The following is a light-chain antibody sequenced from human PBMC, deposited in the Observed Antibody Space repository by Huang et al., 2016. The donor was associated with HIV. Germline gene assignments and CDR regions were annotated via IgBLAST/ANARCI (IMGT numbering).Light chain of an antibody. CDR1: QSVATN. J-gene: IGKJ2*01. V-gene: IGKV3-15*01. CDR3: QQYHNWPYT. CDR2: GAS. Sequence: EIIMTQSPATLSLSPGEGAALSCRANQSVATNLAWYLHRPGQSPRIHIFGASTRASGLPGRFSGSGSGTQVTLTVSGLQSEDFAVYYGQQYHNWPYTFGQGTKLEI.